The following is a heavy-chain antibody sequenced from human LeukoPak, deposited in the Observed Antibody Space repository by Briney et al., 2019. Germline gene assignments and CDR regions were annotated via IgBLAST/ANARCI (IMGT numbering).Heavy chain of an antibody. CDR1: GFTFKHAW. D-gene: IGHD6-19*01. CDR2: FKSKCDGLET. Sequence: GGSLRLSCAASGFTFKHAWMSWVRQAPGKGLEWVGRFKSKCDGLETDYAAPVKRIFTNARDDSINTLSLQMNSLETDVTAVYYCVTEKQWLGWGQGTLVTVPS. V-gene: IGHV3-15*01. J-gene: IGHJ4*02. CDR3: VTEKQWLG.